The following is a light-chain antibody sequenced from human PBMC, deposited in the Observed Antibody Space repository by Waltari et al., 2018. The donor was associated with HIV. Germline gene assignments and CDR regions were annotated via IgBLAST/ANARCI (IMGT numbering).Light chain of an antibody. V-gene: IGLV1-40*01. CDR3: QSYDNSLSGQV. CDR1: RSNIGAGFH. J-gene: IGLJ1*01. Sequence: QSVLTQPPSVSGAPGQRVTNSCTGSRSNIGAGFHVHWYQQLPGAAPKLVIYANNNRPSGVPDRFSGSKSGTSASLAITGLQAEDEADYYCQSYDNSLSGQVFGTGTKVTVL. CDR2: ANN.